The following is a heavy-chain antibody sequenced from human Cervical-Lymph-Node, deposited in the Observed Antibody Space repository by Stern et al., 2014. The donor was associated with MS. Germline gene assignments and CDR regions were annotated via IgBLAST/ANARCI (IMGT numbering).Heavy chain of an antibody. CDR1: GFTFANYG. J-gene: IGHJ4*02. D-gene: IGHD6-19*01. CDR2: VSPYNGKT. V-gene: IGHV1-18*04. CDR3: ARYDSGSADF. Sequence: QVQLVQSGTEVKEPGASVKVSCKTSGFTFANYGIVWVRQAPGQGLEWMGWVSPYNGKTNYEQTFQGRVTMTSETSTTTAYMELRSLRSDDTAIYFCARYDSGSADFWGQGTLVTVS.